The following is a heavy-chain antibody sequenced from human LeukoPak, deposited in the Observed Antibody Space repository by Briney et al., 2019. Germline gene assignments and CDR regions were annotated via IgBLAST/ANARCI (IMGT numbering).Heavy chain of an antibody. CDR3: ARDHDLRGVSSSPSFDY. CDR1: GFIFENYW. J-gene: IGHJ4*02. D-gene: IGHD6-6*01. CDR2: IEQDGSEK. Sequence: PGGSLRLSCAASGFIFENYWMNWVRQAPGKGLEWVANIEQDGSEKYYVDSVKGRFTISRDNARNSLYLQMNSLRAEDTAVYYCARDHDLRGVSSSPSFDYWGQGTLVTVSS. V-gene: IGHV3-7*01.